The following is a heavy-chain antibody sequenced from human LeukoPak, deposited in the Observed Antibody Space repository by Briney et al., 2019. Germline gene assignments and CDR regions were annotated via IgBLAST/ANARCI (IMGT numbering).Heavy chain of an antibody. J-gene: IGHJ4*02. D-gene: IGHD3-16*01. CDR1: GYTFTSYH. CDR2: INPTDTNT. V-gene: IGHV1-46*01. Sequence: SVTVSCKASGYTFTSYHVHWVRQAPGQGLEWMGMINPTDTNTGYAQNFQGRVTMTRDTSTTTVYMEVSSLRSEDTAVYYCAREEAGGTFDYWGQGTLVTVSS. CDR3: AREEAGGTFDY.